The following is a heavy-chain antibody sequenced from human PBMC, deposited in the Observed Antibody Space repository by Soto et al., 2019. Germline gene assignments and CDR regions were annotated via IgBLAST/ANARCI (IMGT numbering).Heavy chain of an antibody. CDR2: IIPIFGTA. V-gene: IGHV1-69*13. Sequence: SVKVSCKASGGTFSSYAISWVRQAPGQGLEWMGGIIPIFGTANYAQKFQGRVTITADESTSTAYMELSSLRSEDTAVYYCVRGVVSGCSSTSCYTLFYYYYGMDVWGQGTTVTVSS. CDR1: GGTFSSYA. CDR3: VRGVVSGCSSTSCYTLFYYYYGMDV. D-gene: IGHD2-2*02. J-gene: IGHJ6*02.